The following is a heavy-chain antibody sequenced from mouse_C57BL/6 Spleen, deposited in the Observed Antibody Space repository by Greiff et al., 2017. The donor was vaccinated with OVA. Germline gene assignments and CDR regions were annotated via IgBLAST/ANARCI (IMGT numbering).Heavy chain of an antibody. CDR1: GFTFSSYA. CDR3: ARDDYSNFVY. CDR2: ISDGGSYT. D-gene: IGHD2-5*01. V-gene: IGHV5-4*01. Sequence: EVQVVESGGGLVKPGGSLKLSCAASGFTFSSYAMSWVRQTPEKRLEWVATISDGGSYTYYPDNVKGRFTISRDNAKNNLYLQMSHLKSEDTAMYYCARDDYSNFVYWGQGTTLTVSS. J-gene: IGHJ2*01.